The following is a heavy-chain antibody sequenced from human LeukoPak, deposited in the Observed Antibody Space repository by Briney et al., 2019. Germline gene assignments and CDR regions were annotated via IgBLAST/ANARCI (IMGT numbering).Heavy chain of an antibody. V-gene: IGHV3-30*02. CDR3: GLSSGWPWGWFDP. D-gene: IGHD6-19*01. J-gene: IGHJ5*02. CDR1: GFTFSSYG. CDR2: IRYDGSNK. Sequence: GGSLRLSCAASGFTFSSYGMHWVRQAPGKGLEWVAFIRYDGSNKYYADSVKGRFTISRDNSKNTLYLQMNSLRAEDTAVYYCGLSSGWPWGWFDPWGQGTLVTVSS.